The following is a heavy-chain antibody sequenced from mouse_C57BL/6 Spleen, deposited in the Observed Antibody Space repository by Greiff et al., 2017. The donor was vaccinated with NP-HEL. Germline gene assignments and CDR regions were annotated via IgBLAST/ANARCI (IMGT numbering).Heavy chain of an antibody. CDR2: IYPRSGNT. CDR3: ERVDYYGSSYWYFDV. CDR1: GYTFTSYG. V-gene: IGHV1-81*01. J-gene: IGHJ1*03. D-gene: IGHD1-1*01. Sequence: SGAELARPGASVKLSCKASGYTFTSYGISWVKQRTGKGLEWIGEIYPRSGNTYYNEKFKGKATLTADKSSSTADMELRSLTSEDSAVYFGERVDYYGSSYWYFDVWGTGTTVTVSS.